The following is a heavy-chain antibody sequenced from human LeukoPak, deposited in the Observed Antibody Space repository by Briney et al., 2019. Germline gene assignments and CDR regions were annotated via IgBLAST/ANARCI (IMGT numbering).Heavy chain of an antibody. J-gene: IGHJ6*02. CDR2: ISSSSTTK. CDR3: ARDNRDAPYYYYGMDV. D-gene: IGHD2-21*02. CDR1: GFTFSSYS. V-gene: IGHV3-48*02. Sequence: GGSLRLSCAASGFTFSSYSMDWVRRAPGKGLEWVSYISSSSTTKYYADSVKGRFTISRDNAENSLYLQMNSLKDEDTAVYYWARDNRDAPYYYYGMDVWGQGTTVTVSS.